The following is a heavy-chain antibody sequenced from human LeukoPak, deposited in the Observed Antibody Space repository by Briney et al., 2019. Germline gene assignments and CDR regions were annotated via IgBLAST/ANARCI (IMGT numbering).Heavy chain of an antibody. CDR3: ARARGNTYGYFEY. V-gene: IGHV3-74*01. CDR1: GLTLRGYL. CDR2: INGDASSK. J-gene: IGHJ4*02. Sequence: GWSLRLSCPASGLTLRGYLMHWVRQAPGKGLVWVSRINGDASSKSYADSVKGRFTISRDNAKSSLYLQMNSLRVEDTAVYYCARARGNTYGYFEYWGQGTLVTVSS. D-gene: IGHD5-18*01.